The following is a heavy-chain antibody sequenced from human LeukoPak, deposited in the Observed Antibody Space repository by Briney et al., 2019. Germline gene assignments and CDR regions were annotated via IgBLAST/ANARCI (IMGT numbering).Heavy chain of an antibody. D-gene: IGHD2-15*01. CDR1: GYSFTNYW. V-gene: IGHV5-51*01. Sequence: GESLKISCQGSGYSFTNYWIGWVRQMPGKGLEWMGIIHPSNSDTRYSPSFQGQVTISADKSISTAYLQWSSLKASDTAMYYCVSRSGPAAFDIWAQGTMVTVSS. CDR3: VSRSGPAAFDI. CDR2: IHPSNSDT. J-gene: IGHJ3*02.